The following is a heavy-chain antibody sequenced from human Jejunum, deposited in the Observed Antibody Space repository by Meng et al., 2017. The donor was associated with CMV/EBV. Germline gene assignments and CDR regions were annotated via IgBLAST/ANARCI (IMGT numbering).Heavy chain of an antibody. J-gene: IGHJ4*02. CDR1: GFTFSSDV. CDR2: ISHDGTIT. CDR3: ARDRNWIFDY. D-gene: IGHD1-1*01. V-gene: IGHV3-74*03. Sequence: CAASGFTFSSDVMHWVRQAPGKGLVWVARISHDGTITTYVDSVKGRFTISRDNARNTLYLQMNSLRAEDTAVYYCARDRNWIFDYWGRGTLVTVS.